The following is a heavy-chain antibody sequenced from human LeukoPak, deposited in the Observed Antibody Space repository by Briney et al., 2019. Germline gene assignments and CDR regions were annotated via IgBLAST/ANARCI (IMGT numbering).Heavy chain of an antibody. Sequence: QPGGSLRLSCVGSGFSFSSFAMTWVRQAPGKGVEWVSTITGGGNNAYYADSVTGRFTISRDDSKSMLFLQMNSLRPEDTAVYFCAKRITVTTGYYFDSWGQGTLVTVSA. CDR2: ITGGGNNA. CDR3: AKRITVTTGYYFDS. D-gene: IGHD6-19*01. J-gene: IGHJ4*02. CDR1: GFSFSSFA. V-gene: IGHV3-23*01.